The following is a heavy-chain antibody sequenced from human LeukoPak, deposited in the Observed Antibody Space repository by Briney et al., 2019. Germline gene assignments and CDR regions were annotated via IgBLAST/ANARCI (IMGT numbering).Heavy chain of an antibody. D-gene: IGHD6-13*01. CDR1: GGSISSYY. CDR2: IYYSGST. Sequence: SETLSLTCTVSGGSISSYYWSWIRQPPGKGLEWIGCIYYSGSTNYNPSLKSRVTISVDTSKNQFSLKLSSVTAADTAVYYCARVEGGYSSSWYYYYYMDVWGKGTTVTVSS. J-gene: IGHJ6*03. V-gene: IGHV4-59*01. CDR3: ARVEGGYSSSWYYYYYMDV.